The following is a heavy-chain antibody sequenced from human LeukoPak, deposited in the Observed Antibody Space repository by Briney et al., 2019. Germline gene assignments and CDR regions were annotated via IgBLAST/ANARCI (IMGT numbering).Heavy chain of an antibody. CDR3: ARMYYYDSSGYYL. V-gene: IGHV3-11*01. CDR1: GFTFSDYY. Sequence: GRSLRLSCAASGFTFSDYYMNWIRQAPGKGLEWVSYISSSGSTIYYADSVKGRFTISRDNAKNSLYLQMNSLRAEDTAVYYCARMYYYDSSGYYLWGQGTLVTVSS. D-gene: IGHD3-22*01. CDR2: ISSSGSTI. J-gene: IGHJ5*02.